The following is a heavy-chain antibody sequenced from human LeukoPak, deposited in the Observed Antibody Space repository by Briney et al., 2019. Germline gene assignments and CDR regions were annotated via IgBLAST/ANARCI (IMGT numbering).Heavy chain of an antibody. Sequence: GGSLRLSCAASGFTFNSYGIHWVRQAPGKGLEWVAFIRFDGSSNSYADSVKGRFTISRDNSNNTLYLQMNSLRAEDTAVYYFAKDGGGYYPHYYYYMDVWGKGTTVTVSS. J-gene: IGHJ6*03. D-gene: IGHD3-22*01. CDR1: GFTFNSYG. CDR2: IRFDGSSN. CDR3: AKDGGGYYPHYYYYMDV. V-gene: IGHV3-30*02.